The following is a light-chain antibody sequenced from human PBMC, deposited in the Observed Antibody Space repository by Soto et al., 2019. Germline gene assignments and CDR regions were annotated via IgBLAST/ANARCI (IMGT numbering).Light chain of an antibody. CDR3: STWDDSLNGPR. Sequence: QSVLTQPPSASGTPGQRVTISCSGGSSNIGGNTVNWYQQLPGAAPKLIIFSNSQRPSGVPDRFSGSKSGTSASLAIGGLQSEDEAEYYCSTWDDSLNGPRFGGGTKVTVL. CDR1: SSNIGGNT. J-gene: IGLJ2*01. V-gene: IGLV1-44*01. CDR2: SNS.